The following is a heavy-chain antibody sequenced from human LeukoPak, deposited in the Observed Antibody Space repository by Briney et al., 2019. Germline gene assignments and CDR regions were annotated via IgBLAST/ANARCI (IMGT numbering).Heavy chain of an antibody. J-gene: IGHJ4*02. CDR3: AKDMYYYDSSGYPLYYFDY. Sequence: GGSLRLSCVASGFTFSNYAMSWVRQAPGKGLEWVSSVGVNGETTFYADSVKGRFTISRDNSKNTLYLQMNSLRAEDTAVYYCAKDMYYYDSSGYPLYYFDYWGQGTLVTVSS. CDR2: VGVNGETT. CDR1: GFTFSNYA. V-gene: IGHV3-23*01. D-gene: IGHD3-22*01.